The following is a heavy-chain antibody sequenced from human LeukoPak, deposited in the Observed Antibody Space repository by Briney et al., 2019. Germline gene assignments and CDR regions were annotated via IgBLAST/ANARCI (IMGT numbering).Heavy chain of an antibody. CDR3: ARVGYDYVWGPLFDY. CDR1: GGSISSYY. D-gene: IGHD3-16*01. Sequence: PSETLSLTCTVSGGSISSYYWSWIRQPPGKGLEWIGYIYYSGSTNYNPSLKSRVTISVDTPKNQFSLKLSSVTAADTAVYYCARVGYDYVWGPLFDYWGQGTLVTVSS. V-gene: IGHV4-59*01. J-gene: IGHJ4*02. CDR2: IYYSGST.